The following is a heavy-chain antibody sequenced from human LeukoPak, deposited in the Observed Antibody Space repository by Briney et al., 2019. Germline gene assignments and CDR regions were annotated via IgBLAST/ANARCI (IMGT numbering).Heavy chain of an antibody. J-gene: IGHJ4*02. CDR2: IYHSGST. D-gene: IGHD1-26*01. Sequence: SETLSLTCTVSGGSISSYYWSWIRQPPGKGLEWIGYIYHSGSTNYNPSLKSRVTISVDTSKNQFSLKLSSVTAADTAVYYCARERFLGGNFDYWGQGTLVTVSS. V-gene: IGHV4-59*01. CDR1: GGSISSYY. CDR3: ARERFLGGNFDY.